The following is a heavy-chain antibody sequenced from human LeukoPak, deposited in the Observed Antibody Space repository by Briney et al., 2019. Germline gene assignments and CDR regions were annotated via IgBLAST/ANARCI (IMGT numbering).Heavy chain of an antibody. CDR2: IYYSGTT. D-gene: IGHD6-13*01. CDR1: SGSISTYC. CDR3: ARGYSSTWFKTWDF. Sequence: PAVTLSITCTVSSGSISTYCWNWILQPAGKGLESLGYIYYSGTTNYNPSLKSRVNISVDTSKNQFSLKLTSVTAADTAVYYCARGYSSTWFKTWDFWGQGTLVTVSS. J-gene: IGHJ4*02. V-gene: IGHV4-59*08.